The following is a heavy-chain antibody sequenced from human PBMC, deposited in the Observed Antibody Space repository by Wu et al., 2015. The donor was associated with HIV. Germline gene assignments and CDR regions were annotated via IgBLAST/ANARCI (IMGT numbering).Heavy chain of an antibody. Sequence: QVQLVQSGAEVKKPGASVKVSCKASGYTFTSYGISWVRQAPGQGLEWMGWISAYNGNTNYAQKLQGRVTMTTDTSTSTAYMELRSLRSDDTAVYYCARDHPIVVVPAAKFDAFDIWGQGTMVTVSS. J-gene: IGHJ3*02. CDR2: ISAYNGNT. V-gene: IGHV1-18*01. D-gene: IGHD2-2*01. CDR3: ARDHPIVVVPAAKFDAFDI. CDR1: GYTFTSYG.